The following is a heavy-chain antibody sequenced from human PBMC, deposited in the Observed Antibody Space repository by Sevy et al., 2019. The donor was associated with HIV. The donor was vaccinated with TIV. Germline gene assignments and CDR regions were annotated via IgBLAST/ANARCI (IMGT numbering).Heavy chain of an antibody. CDR2: INPSGGST. D-gene: IGHD2-21*02. J-gene: IGHJ4*02. V-gene: IGHV1-46*01. Sequence: ASVKVSCKASGYSFTSYEIHWVRQAPGQVLEWMGIINPSGGSTSYAQKFQGRVTMIRDTSTTTVYMELSSLRSEDTAVYFCARLRACGGDCYYYDFWGQGTLVTVSS. CDR1: GYSFTSYE. CDR3: ARLRACGGDCYYYDF.